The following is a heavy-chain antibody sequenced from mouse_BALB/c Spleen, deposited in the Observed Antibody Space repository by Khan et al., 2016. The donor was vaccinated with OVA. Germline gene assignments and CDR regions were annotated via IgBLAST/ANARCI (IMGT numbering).Heavy chain of an antibody. CDR2: TYPGNGDT. D-gene: IGHD1-1*01. J-gene: IGHJ2*01. V-gene: IGHV1-87*01. CDR1: GYSFTNYW. Sequence: QVQLQQSGAELARPGASVKLSCKASGYSFTNYWMQWVKQRPGQGLEWIGTTYPGNGDTRYTQNFKGKATLTADKSSNTAYMQLSSLASEDSAVYYCARGGITTGYFDYWGLGTTRTVSS. CDR3: ARGGITTGYFDY.